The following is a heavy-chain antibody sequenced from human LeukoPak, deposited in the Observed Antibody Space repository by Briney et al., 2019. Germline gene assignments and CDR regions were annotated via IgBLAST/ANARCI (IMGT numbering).Heavy chain of an antibody. CDR3: ARHGSDWSFDY. D-gene: IGHD6-19*01. CDR1: GGSISTYY. J-gene: IGHJ4*02. V-gene: IGHV4-59*08. CDR2: ISYRGSP. Sequence: PSETLSLTCTVSGGSISTYYWSWIRQPPGKGLEWIGYISYRGSPNYNPSLKRLLTISIDTYRNQFSLKVRSVTAADTAVYYCARHGSDWSFDYWGQGTLVTVSS.